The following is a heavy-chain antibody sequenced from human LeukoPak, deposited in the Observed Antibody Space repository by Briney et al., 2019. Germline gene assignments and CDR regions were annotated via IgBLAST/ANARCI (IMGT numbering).Heavy chain of an antibody. Sequence: GGSLRLSCAASGFTFSNAWMSWVRQAPGKGLEWVGRIKSKTDGGTTDYAAHVKGRFTISRDDSKNTLYLQMNSLKTEDTAVYYCTTASRSYYYDSSGYSPDAFDIWGQGTMVTVSS. CDR1: GFTFSNAW. V-gene: IGHV3-15*01. D-gene: IGHD3-22*01. CDR3: TTASRSYYYDSSGYSPDAFDI. CDR2: IKSKTDGGTT. J-gene: IGHJ3*02.